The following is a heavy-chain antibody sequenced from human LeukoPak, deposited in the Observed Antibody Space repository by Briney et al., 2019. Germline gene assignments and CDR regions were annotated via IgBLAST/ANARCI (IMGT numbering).Heavy chain of an antibody. CDR3: ARGGSPSIAAAGTVLQTFDY. CDR2: IIPIFGTA. Sequence: SVKVSCKASGGTFSSYAISWVRQAPGQGLEWMGGIIPIFGTANYAQMFQGRVTITADESTSTAYMELSSLRSEDTAVYYCARGGSPSIAAAGTVLQTFDYWGQGTLVTVSS. D-gene: IGHD6-13*01. CDR1: GGTFSSYA. J-gene: IGHJ4*02. V-gene: IGHV1-69*01.